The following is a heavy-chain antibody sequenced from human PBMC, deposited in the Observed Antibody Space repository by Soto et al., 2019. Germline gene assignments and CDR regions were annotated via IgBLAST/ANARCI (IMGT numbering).Heavy chain of an antibody. CDR3: ARHGGSIAVAGPGNDAFDI. J-gene: IGHJ3*02. Sequence: HSETLSLTCTVSGGSISSYYWSWIRQPPGKGLEWIGYIYYSGSTNYNPSLKSRVTISVDTSKNQFSLKLSSVTAADTAVYYCARHGGSIAVAGPGNDAFDIWGQGTMVTVSS. D-gene: IGHD6-19*01. V-gene: IGHV4-59*08. CDR2: IYYSGST. CDR1: GGSISSYY.